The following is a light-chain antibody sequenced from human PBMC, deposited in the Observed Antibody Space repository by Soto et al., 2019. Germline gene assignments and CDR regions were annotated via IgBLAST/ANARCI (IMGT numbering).Light chain of an antibody. CDR3: QQANSFPRT. Sequence: AVQITQSAASVSASVGDRVTITCRASQGIRNDLGWYQQNPGKAPKLLIYAASSLQSGVPSRFSGSGSGTDFTLTISSLQPEDFATYYCQQANSFPRTFGQGTKVDIK. CDR2: AAS. CDR1: QGIRND. J-gene: IGKJ1*01. V-gene: IGKV1-6*01.